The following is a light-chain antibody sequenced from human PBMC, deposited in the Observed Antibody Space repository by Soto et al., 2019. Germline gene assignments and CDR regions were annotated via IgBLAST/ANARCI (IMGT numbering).Light chain of an antibody. CDR3: QHYNSYSEA. V-gene: IGKV3-20*01. CDR1: QSISSSY. J-gene: IGKJ1*01. CDR2: GAS. Sequence: EIVLTQSPGTLSLSPGKRATLSCRASQSISSSYLAWYQQRPGQAPRLLIYGASSRATGIPDRFSGSGSGTEFTLTISSLQPDDFATYYCQHYNSYSEAFGQGTKV.